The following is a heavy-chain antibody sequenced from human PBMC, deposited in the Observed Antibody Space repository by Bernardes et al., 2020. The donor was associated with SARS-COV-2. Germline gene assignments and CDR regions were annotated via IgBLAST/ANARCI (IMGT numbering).Heavy chain of an antibody. CDR3: ARASSSGWYVPY. CDR1: GGSFLDYF. Sequence: SETLSLTCAVYGGSFLDYFWGWIRQPPGKGLEWIGEIHHSGSTKYNPSLKSRVTISMDTARNQFSLRLNSVTAADTAVYFCARASSSGWYVPYWGQGTLVTVSS. V-gene: IGHV4-34*01. J-gene: IGHJ4*02. D-gene: IGHD6-19*01. CDR2: IHHSGST.